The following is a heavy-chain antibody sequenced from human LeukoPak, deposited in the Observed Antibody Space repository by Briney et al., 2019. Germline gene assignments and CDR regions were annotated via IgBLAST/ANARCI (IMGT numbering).Heavy chain of an antibody. J-gene: IGHJ5*02. V-gene: IGHV1-69*05. D-gene: IGHD3-3*01. CDR2: IIPIFGTA. CDR3: ARDGEITIFGVVTPNWFDP. Sequence: SVKVSCKASGGTFSSYAISWVRQAPGQGLEWMGGIIPIFGTANYAQKFQGRVAITTDESTSTAYMELSSLRSEDTAVYYCARDGEITIFGVVTPNWFDPWGQGTLVTVSS. CDR1: GGTFSSYA.